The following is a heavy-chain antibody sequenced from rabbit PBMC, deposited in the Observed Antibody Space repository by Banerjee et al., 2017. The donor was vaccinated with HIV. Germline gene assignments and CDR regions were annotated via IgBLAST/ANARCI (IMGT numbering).Heavy chain of an antibody. J-gene: IGHJ4*01. Sequence: QEQLEESGGDLVKPEGSLTLTCTASGFSFSSSYYMSWVRQAPGKGLEWIASIYGGSVGDTYYASWAKGRFTISRTSSTTVTLQATSLTAADTATYFCTRVWDLWGQGTLVTVS. CDR3: TRVWDL. CDR2: IYGGSVGDT. CDR1: GFSFSSSYY. V-gene: IGHV1S45*01. D-gene: IGHD5-1*01.